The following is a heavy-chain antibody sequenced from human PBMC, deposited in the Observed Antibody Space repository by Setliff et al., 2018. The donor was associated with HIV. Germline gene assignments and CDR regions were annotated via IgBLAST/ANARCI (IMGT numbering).Heavy chain of an antibody. Sequence: PSETLSLTCAVFGGSIRSDYWSWIRQPPGKTMEWIGYIYYTGSTTYNASLKSRVTISIASSKKQFSLELRSATTADTAVYYCARGPRGSPAHWGQGTLVT. J-gene: IGHJ4*02. CDR2: IYYTGST. V-gene: IGHV4-59*01. CDR1: GGSIRSDY. D-gene: IGHD3-16*01. CDR3: ARGPRGSPAH.